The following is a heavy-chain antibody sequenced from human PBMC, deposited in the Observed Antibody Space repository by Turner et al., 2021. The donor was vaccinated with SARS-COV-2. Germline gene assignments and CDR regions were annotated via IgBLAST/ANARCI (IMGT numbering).Heavy chain of an antibody. Sequence: EVQLVESGGGLVQPGGSLRLSCAASGFTFSSYWMNWVRQAPGKGLEWVANIKQDGSERYYVDSVKGRFTISRDNAKNSLYLQMNSLRAEDTAVYFCAREESGSFGVYGMDVWGQGTTVTVSS. V-gene: IGHV3-7*03. J-gene: IGHJ6*02. CDR2: IKQDGSER. D-gene: IGHD2-15*01. CDR1: GFTFSSYW. CDR3: AREESGSFGVYGMDV.